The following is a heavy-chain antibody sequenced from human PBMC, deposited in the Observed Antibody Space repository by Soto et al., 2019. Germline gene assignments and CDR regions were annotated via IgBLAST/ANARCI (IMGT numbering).Heavy chain of an antibody. CDR3: ARESCSAGSCSFAY. CDR1: GFTFSIYS. D-gene: IGHD2-15*01. CDR2: ISSSGSTI. J-gene: IGHJ4*02. V-gene: IGHV3-48*01. Sequence: GGSLRLSCAASGFTFSIYSVNWVRQAPGKGLEWVSYISSSGSTIYYADSVKGRFTISRDNAKNSLSLRMNSLRAEDTAVYYCARESCSAGSCSFAYWGQGTLVTVSS.